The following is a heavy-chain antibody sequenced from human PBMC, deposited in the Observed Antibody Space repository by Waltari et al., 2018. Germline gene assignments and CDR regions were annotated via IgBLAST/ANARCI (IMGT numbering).Heavy chain of an antibody. CDR3: ARSPTLTAPFDS. CDR2: VWHDGSNQ. Sequence: QVQLVESGGGVVQAGGSLSLPGEASGFTFTGFGMHWVRQAPGKGLEWVAVVWHDGSNQHHIDSVKGRFTISRDNSKNTVFLQMNSLRAEDTAMYYCARSPTLTAPFDSWGQGILVTVSS. J-gene: IGHJ4*02. V-gene: IGHV3-33*01. CDR1: GFTFTGFG. D-gene: IGHD4-17*01.